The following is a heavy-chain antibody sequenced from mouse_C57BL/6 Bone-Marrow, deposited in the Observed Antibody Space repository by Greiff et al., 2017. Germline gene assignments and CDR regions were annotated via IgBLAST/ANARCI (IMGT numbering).Heavy chain of an antibody. Sequence: VQLQQSGPELVKPGASVKISCKASGYTFTDYYINWVKQRPGQGLEWIGWIFPGSGSTYYNEKFKGKATLSVDKSSRTAYMFHRCLTSEDSAVYSCTRSGRTYERFAYWGQETLVTVSA. V-gene: IGHV1-75*01. CDR3: TRSGRTYERFAY. CDR1: GYTFTDYY. J-gene: IGHJ3*01. D-gene: IGHD5-1*01. CDR2: IFPGSGST.